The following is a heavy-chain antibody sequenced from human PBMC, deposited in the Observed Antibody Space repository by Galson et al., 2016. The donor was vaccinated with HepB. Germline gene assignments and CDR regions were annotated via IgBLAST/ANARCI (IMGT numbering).Heavy chain of an antibody. CDR3: ARDTSSNMRADW. V-gene: IGHV3-53*01. CDR1: GFSVSDDY. J-gene: IGHJ4*02. D-gene: IGHD3-16*01. Sequence: SLRLSCAASGFSVSDDYMSWVRQAPGKGLEWVSIIYSDGRTYYADSVKGRFTISRDSTRNTLYLQMNSLSPDETAVYYCARDTSSNMRADWWGQGTLVTVSS. CDR2: IYSDGRT.